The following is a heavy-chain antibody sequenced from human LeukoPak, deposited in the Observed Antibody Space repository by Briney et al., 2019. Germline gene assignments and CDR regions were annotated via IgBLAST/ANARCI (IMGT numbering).Heavy chain of an antibody. Sequence: PSETLSLTCTVSGGSISSYYWSWIRQPPGKGLEWIGYIYYSGSTNYNPSLKSRVTMSLDTSKNQFSLKLTSVTAADTAMYYCAGDYGSGSYRFDYWGQGTLVTVSS. CDR2: IYYSGST. CDR1: GGSISSYY. J-gene: IGHJ4*02. CDR3: AGDYGSGSYRFDY. V-gene: IGHV4-59*12. D-gene: IGHD3-10*01.